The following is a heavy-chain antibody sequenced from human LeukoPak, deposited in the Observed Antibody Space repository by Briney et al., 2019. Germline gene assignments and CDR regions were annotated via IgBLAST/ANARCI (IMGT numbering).Heavy chain of an antibody. CDR2: INHSGST. CDR3: ARGQDYDYVWGSYRYTGDAFDI. Sequence: SETLSLTCAAYGGSFSGYYWSWIRQPPGKGLEWIGEINHSGSTNYNPSLKSRVTISVDTSKNQFSLKLSSVTAADTAAYYCARGQDYDYVWGSYRYTGDAFDIWGQGTMVTVSS. CDR1: GGSFSGYY. V-gene: IGHV4-34*01. D-gene: IGHD3-16*02. J-gene: IGHJ3*02.